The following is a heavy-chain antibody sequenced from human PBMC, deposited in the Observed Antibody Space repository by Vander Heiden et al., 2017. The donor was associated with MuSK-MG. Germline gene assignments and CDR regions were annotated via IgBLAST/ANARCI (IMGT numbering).Heavy chain of an antibody. CDR2: INAGGGST. J-gene: IGHJ4*02. CDR3: SKDGETSGWSFDY. CDR1: GFTFSTYA. V-gene: IGHV3-23*01. Sequence: EVQLLESGGGLVQPGGSLRLPCAASGFTFSTYAMSWVRQAPGKGLEWVSGINAGGGSTYFADSVKGRLTISRDNSKNTLYLQMNSLRAEDTAVYYCSKDGETSGWSFDYWGQGTLVTVSS. D-gene: IGHD6-19*01.